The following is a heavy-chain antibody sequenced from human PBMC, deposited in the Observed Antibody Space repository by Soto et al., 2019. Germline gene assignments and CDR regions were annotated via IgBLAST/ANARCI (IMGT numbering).Heavy chain of an antibody. Sequence: QVQLVQSGAEVKKPGSSVKVSCKASGGTFSSYAISWVRQAPGQGLEWMGGIIPIFGTANYAQKFQGRVTITADESTSTAYMELSSLSSEDTAVYYCAEGHGVTMVRGVTGAFDIWGQGTMVTVSS. CDR2: IIPIFGTA. J-gene: IGHJ3*02. CDR3: AEGHGVTMVRGVTGAFDI. V-gene: IGHV1-69*01. D-gene: IGHD3-10*01. CDR1: GGTFSSYA.